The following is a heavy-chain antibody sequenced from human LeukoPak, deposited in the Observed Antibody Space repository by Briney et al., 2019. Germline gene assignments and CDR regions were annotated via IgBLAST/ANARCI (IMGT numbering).Heavy chain of an antibody. J-gene: IGHJ4*02. D-gene: IGHD3-22*01. V-gene: IGHV3-23*01. CDR1: GFTFSNYS. CDR2: IFGSRSGNT. Sequence: SGGSLRLSCAASGFTFSNYSMSWVRQAPGKGLEWVSGIFGSRSGNTYYADSVKVRFTISRDDSKSTLYLQMNSLGAGDTAVYYCAKDHLDRSGYPYFDPWGQGVLVTVSS. CDR3: AKDHLDRSGYPYFDP.